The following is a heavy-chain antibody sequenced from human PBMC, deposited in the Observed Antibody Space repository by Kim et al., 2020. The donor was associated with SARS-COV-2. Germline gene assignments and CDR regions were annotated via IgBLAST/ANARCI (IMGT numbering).Heavy chain of an antibody. V-gene: IGHV1-46*01. CDR1: GYSFTDYY. D-gene: IGHD3-16*01. CDR3: AREGFRHRYYCDF. CDR2: FNPSDGNT. Sequence: ASVKVSCKISGYSFTDYYLHWVRQAPGQGLEWMGRFNPSDGNTNYAPSSQGRVTMTRDTSTSTVYLDLSGLRSEDTAVYYCAREGFRHRYYCDFWGQGTLVTVSS. J-gene: IGHJ4*02.